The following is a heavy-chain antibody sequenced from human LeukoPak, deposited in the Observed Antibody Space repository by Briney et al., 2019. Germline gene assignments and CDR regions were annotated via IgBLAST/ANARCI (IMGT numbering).Heavy chain of an antibody. CDR3: ARLAIGGPNSYFAL. CDR1: GGSVSSGSYY. V-gene: IGHV4-39*01. J-gene: IGHJ2*01. D-gene: IGHD4-23*01. CDR2: IHYSGNT. Sequence: SETLSLTCTVSGGSVSSGSYYWGWIRQPPGKGLEWIGSIHYSGNTYSNPSLKSRVTVSVDTSKNQFSLKLSSVTAADTAVYYCARLAIGGPNSYFALWGRGTLLTVSS.